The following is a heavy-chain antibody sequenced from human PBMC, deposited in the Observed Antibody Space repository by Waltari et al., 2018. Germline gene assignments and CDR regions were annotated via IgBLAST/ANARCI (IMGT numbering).Heavy chain of an antibody. V-gene: IGHV4-39*07. CDR3: AKVWKNYRTDY. Sequence: QLQLQESGPGLVKPSETLSLTCTVSSGAISSSGYYWGWIRQPPGKGLEWMGSISYSGNTYYNPSLKNRVTISVDTSKNQCSLKVTAVTAADTAVYYCAKVWKNYRTDYWGQGTLVTVSS. D-gene: IGHD3-16*02. J-gene: IGHJ4*02. CDR1: SGAISSSGYY. CDR2: ISYSGNT.